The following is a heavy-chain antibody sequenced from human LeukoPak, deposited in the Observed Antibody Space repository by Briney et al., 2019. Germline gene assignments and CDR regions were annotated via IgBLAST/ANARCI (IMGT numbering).Heavy chain of an antibody. V-gene: IGHV4-4*07. CDR3: ARETIFGVDY. Sequence: PSETLSLTCTVSGGSISDYYWSWIRQPAGKGLEWIGRIYTTGSTDYNPSLKSRVTMSVDTSKNQFSLKLSSVTAADTAVYYCARETIFGVDYWGQGTLVTVSS. D-gene: IGHD3-3*01. J-gene: IGHJ4*02. CDR2: IYTTGST. CDR1: GGSISDYY.